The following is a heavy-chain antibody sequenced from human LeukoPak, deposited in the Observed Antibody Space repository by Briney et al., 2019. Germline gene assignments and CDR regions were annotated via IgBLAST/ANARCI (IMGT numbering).Heavy chain of an antibody. D-gene: IGHD3-22*01. CDR1: GGSISSGDYY. CDR3: ARDSDSSGFYFDY. V-gene: IGHV4-30-4*01. Sequence: SETLSLTCTVSGGSISSGDYYWSWIRQPPGKCLDWIGYIYYSESTYYNPSPKSRVTISVDTSKNQFSLKLSSVTAADTAVYYCARDSDSSGFYFDYWGQGTLVTVSS. CDR2: IYYSEST. J-gene: IGHJ4*02.